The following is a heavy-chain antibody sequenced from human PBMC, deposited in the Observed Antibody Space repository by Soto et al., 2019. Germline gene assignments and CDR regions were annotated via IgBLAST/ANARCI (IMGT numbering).Heavy chain of an antibody. CDR3: ARDFLGIAARRPPDY. CDR1: GFTFSSYE. V-gene: IGHV3-48*03. CDR2: ISSSGSTI. D-gene: IGHD6-6*01. Sequence: GGSLRLSCAASGFTFSSYEMNWVRQAPGKGLEWVSYISSSGSTIYYADSVKGRFTISRDNAKNSLYLQMNSLRAEDAAVYYCARDFLGIAARRPPDYWGQGTLVTVSS. J-gene: IGHJ4*02.